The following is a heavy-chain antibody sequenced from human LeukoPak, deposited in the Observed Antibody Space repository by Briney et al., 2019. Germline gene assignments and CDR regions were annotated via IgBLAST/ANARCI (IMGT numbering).Heavy chain of an antibody. CDR3: ARVGYYESSGYYED. CDR2: INPNSGGT. J-gene: IGHJ4*02. D-gene: IGHD3-22*01. CDR1: GYTLTDYY. Sequence: GASVKVSCKASGYTLTDYYMHWVRQAPGQGLEWMGRINPNSGGTNYAQKFQGRVTMPRDTSISTVYMELSRLRSDDTAVYYCARVGYYESSGYYEDWGQGTLVTVSS. V-gene: IGHV1-2*06.